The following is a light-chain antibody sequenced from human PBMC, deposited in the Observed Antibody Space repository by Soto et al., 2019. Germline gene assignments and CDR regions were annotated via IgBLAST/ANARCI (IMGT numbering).Light chain of an antibody. CDR1: SGSVSINYY. V-gene: IGLV8-61*01. J-gene: IGLJ3*02. CDR3: VLYMGSGIWV. CDR2: STN. Sequence: QTVVTQEPSFSVSPGRTVTPTCGLSSGSVSINYYPSWYQQTPGQAPRTLIYSTNTRSSGVPDRFSGSILGNKAALTITGAQADDESDYYCVLYMGSGIWVFGGGTKLTVL.